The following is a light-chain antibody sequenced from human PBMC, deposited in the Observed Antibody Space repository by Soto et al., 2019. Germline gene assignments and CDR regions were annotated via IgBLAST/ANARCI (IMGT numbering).Light chain of an antibody. Sequence: DIQMTQSPPTLPAFVGDTVTITCRASQSVSSWLAWYQQKPGTAPNRLIYDASSLASGVPSRFSGSGSGTKFTLTIRSLQPDDFATYYCQQYISFPKTFGQGTKVEMK. CDR3: QQYISFPKT. J-gene: IGKJ1*01. V-gene: IGKV1-5*01. CDR2: DAS. CDR1: QSVSSW.